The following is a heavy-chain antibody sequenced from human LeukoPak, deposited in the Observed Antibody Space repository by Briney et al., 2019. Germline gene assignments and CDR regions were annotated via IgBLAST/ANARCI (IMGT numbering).Heavy chain of an antibody. CDR1: GGSISSSSYY. CDR3: ARESRRSYCNEY. CDR2: IYYSGST. V-gene: IGHV4-39*07. J-gene: IGHJ4*02. Sequence: PSETLSLTCTVSGGSISSSSYYWGWIRQPPGKGLEWLGYIYYSGSTDYNPSLMGRLTISVDTSKNQFSLKLSSVTAADTAEYFCARESRRSYCNEYWGQGTLVTVSS. D-gene: IGHD2-2*01.